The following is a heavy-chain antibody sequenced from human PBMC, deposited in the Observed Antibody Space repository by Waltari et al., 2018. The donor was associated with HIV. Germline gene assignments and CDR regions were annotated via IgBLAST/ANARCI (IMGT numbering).Heavy chain of an antibody. J-gene: IGHJ3*02. Sequence: EVQLEESGGGLVQPGGSLRLPCAVSGFTFRSYWMSWVRQAPGKGLEWGANIKQDGREKHYVDFVKGRFTISRDNAKKSLYLQVNSLRAEDTAVYYCARMGLMVYAIGAFDIWGQGTMVTVSS. V-gene: IGHV3-7*01. CDR3: ARMGLMVYAIGAFDI. CDR2: IKQDGREK. D-gene: IGHD2-8*01. CDR1: GFTFRSYW.